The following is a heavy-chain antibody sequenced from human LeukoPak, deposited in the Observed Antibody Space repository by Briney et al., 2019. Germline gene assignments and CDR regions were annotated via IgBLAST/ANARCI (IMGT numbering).Heavy chain of an antibody. D-gene: IGHD1-20*01. J-gene: IGHJ4*02. CDR1: GFTFSNYM. CDR2: IKSDGITI. V-gene: IGHV3-74*01. CDR3: LRDLNWSLDQ. Sequence: PAGGSLRLSCAASGFTFSNYMMHWVRQAPGKGLVWVSRIKSDGITITYADSVKGRFTISRDNAKNTLYLQMNSLRAEDTAVYYCLRDLNWSLDQRGQGTLVTVSS.